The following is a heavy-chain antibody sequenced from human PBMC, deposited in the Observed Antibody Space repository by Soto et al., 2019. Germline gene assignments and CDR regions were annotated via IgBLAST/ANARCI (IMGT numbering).Heavy chain of an antibody. Sequence: QVQLQQWGAGLLKPSETLSLTCAVYGGSFSGYYWSWIRQPPGKGLEWIGEINHSGSTNYNPSLKSRVTISVDTSKNQFSLKLSSVTAADTAVYYCARGPRVNYGSGTYKLIKNWFDPWGQGTLVTVSS. D-gene: IGHD3-10*01. CDR3: ARGPRVNYGSGTYKLIKNWFDP. CDR1: GGSFSGYY. V-gene: IGHV4-34*01. J-gene: IGHJ5*02. CDR2: INHSGST.